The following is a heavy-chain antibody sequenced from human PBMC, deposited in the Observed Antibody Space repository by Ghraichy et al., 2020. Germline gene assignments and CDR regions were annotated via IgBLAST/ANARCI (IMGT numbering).Heavy chain of an antibody. CDR1: GFTFNTQW. V-gene: IGHV3-7*05. CDR2: LNPDGSAK. Sequence: GGSPRLSCAASGFTFNTQWMSWVRQAPGKGLEWVALLNPDGSAKYYADSVKGQFTISRDNDQNSLYLQMDSLRDEDTAVYYCAKDPNWGSGYWGQGTLVTVYS. J-gene: IGHJ4*02. CDR3: AKDPNWGSGY. D-gene: IGHD7-27*01.